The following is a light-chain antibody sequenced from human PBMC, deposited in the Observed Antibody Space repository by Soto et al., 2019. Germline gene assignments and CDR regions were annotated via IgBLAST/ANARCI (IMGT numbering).Light chain of an antibody. J-gene: IGKJ3*01. CDR1: QHISSW. V-gene: IGKV1-12*02. CDR2: AAS. CDR3: QQANTFPCT. Sequence: DIQMTQSPSSVSASVGDRVTFTCRASQHISSWLAWYQQKPGKAPKLLIAAASILQSGVPSRFSGSGHGTDFTLTISSLQPEDFATYFCQQANTFPCTFGPGTRLEIK.